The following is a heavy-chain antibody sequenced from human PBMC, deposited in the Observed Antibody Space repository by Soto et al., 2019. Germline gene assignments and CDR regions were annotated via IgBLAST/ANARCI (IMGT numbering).Heavy chain of an antibody. CDR1: GFTFSSYA. J-gene: IGHJ4*02. V-gene: IGHV3-23*01. CDR3: TTYMMYSSFDY. D-gene: IGHD2-8*01. CDR2: ISGSGGST. Sequence: GGSLRLSCAAYGFTFSSYAMSWVRQAPGKGLEWVSAISGSGGSTYYAAPVKGRFTMLRDDSKNTLYLQMNSLKSEDTAIYYCTTYMMYSSFDYWGQGTLVTVSS.